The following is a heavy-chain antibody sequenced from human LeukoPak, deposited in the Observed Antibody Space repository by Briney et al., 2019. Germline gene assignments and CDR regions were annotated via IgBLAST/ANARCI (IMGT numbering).Heavy chain of an antibody. J-gene: IGHJ6*03. D-gene: IGHD4-17*01. CDR2: IYYSGST. Sequence: SETLSLTCTVSGGSISSHYWSWIRQPPGKGLEWIGYIYYSGSTNCNPPLKSRGTISIDTSKNQFSLKLSSVTAADTAVYYCARDFRDGDSVFYYYYMDVWGKGTTVTVSS. V-gene: IGHV4-59*11. CDR1: GGSISSHY. CDR3: ARDFRDGDSVFYYYYMDV.